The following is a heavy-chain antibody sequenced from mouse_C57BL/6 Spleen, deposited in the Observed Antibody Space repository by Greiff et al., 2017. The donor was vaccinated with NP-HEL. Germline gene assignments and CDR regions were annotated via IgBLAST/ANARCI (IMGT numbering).Heavy chain of an antibody. CDR3: ARGGGYTLYAMDY. CDR2: IYPSDSET. V-gene: IGHV1-61*01. J-gene: IGHJ4*01. CDR1: GYTFTSYW. Sequence: QVQLQQPGAELVRPGSSVKLSCKASGYTFTSYWMDWVKQRPGQGLEWIGNIYPSDSETHYNQKFKDKATLPVDKSSSTAYMQLSSLTSEDSAVYYCARGGGYTLYAMDYWGQGTSVTVSS. D-gene: IGHD2-2*01.